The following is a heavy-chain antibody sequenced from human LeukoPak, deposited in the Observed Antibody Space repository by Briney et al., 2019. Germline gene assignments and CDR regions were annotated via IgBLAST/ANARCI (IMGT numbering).Heavy chain of an antibody. Sequence: GGSLRLSCAASGFTFSSYGMHWVRQAPGKGLEWVAVIWYDGSNKYYADSVKGRFTISRDNSKNTLYLQMNSLRAEDTAVYYCARDLYGLGYFDYWGQGTLVTVSS. CDR3: ARDLYGLGYFDY. D-gene: IGHD2/OR15-2a*01. V-gene: IGHV3-33*01. CDR2: IWYDGSNK. J-gene: IGHJ4*02. CDR1: GFTFSSYG.